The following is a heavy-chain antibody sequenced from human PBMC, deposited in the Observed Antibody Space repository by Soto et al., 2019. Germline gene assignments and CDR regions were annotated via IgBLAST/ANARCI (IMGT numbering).Heavy chain of an antibody. CDR3: ETQRSRNRYFDR. Sequence: EVQLLESGGGLVQPGGSLRLSCAASGFTFSTYAMSWVRQAPGKGLEWVSGISGSGGSTFYADSVKGRFTISRDNSKNTLSIQMNSLRDEDTAVYYCETQRSRNRYFDRWGRGTLVTVS. CDR2: ISGSGGST. V-gene: IGHV3-23*01. D-gene: IGHD1-1*01. J-gene: IGHJ2*01. CDR1: GFTFSTYA.